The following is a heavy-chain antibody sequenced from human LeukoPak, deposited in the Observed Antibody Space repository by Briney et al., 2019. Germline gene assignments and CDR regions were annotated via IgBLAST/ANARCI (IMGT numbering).Heavy chain of an antibody. CDR3: ARITEWNDFDY. V-gene: IGHV4-4*07. CDR1: GGSISSYY. J-gene: IGHJ4*02. Sequence: SETLSLTCTVSGGSISSYYWSWIRQPAGKGLEWIGRIYTSGSTNYNPSLKSRVTMSVDTSKNQFSLKLTSVTAADTAMYYCARITEWNDFDYWGQGILVSVSS. D-gene: IGHD1-1*01. CDR2: IYTSGST.